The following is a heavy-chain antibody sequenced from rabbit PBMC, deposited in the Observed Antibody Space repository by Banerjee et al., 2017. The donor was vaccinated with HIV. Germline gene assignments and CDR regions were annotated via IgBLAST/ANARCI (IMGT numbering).Heavy chain of an antibody. Sequence: QSLEESGGDLVKPGASLTLTCTASGFSFSSVYWIYWVRQAPGKGLEWIGTIYAGSTGSTYYASWAKGRFTISKTSSTTVTLQMTSLTAADTATYFCARDLSGVIGWNLNLWGPGTLVTVS. J-gene: IGHJ4*01. D-gene: IGHD1-1*01. CDR1: GFSFSSVYW. CDR3: ARDLSGVIGWNLNL. V-gene: IGHV1S40*01. CDR2: IYAGSTGST.